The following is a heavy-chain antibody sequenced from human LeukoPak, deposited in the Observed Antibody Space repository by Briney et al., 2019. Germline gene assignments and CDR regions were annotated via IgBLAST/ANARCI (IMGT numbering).Heavy chain of an antibody. V-gene: IGHV4-31*03. CDR1: GGSISSGSYY. Sequence: SQTLSLTCTVSGGSISSGSYYWSWIRQHPGKGLEWIGYIYYSGDTYYNPSLKSRVTISMDTSGNQFSLKLSSVTAADTAVYYCARAPRHTNSWYYFDYWGQGTLVSVSS. D-gene: IGHD2-2*01. CDR3: ARAPRHTNSWYYFDY. CDR2: IYYSGDT. J-gene: IGHJ4*02.